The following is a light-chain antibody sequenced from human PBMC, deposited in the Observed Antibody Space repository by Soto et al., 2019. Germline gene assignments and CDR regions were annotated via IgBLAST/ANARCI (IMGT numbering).Light chain of an antibody. Sequence: QPVLTQSPSASASLGASVKLTCTLSSGHSNYAIAWHQQQSEKGPRYLMKLNSDGSHRKGDGIPDRFSGSSSGAERYLTNSSLQSEDEADYYCQTWGSGIVVFGGGTKLTVL. CDR1: SGHSNYA. V-gene: IGLV4-69*01. J-gene: IGLJ2*01. CDR2: LNSDGSH. CDR3: QTWGSGIVV.